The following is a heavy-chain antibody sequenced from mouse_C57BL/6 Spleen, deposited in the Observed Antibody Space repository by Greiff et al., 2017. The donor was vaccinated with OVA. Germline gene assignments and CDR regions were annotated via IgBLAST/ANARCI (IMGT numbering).Heavy chain of an antibody. CDR3: AKATTVVAGDAMDY. J-gene: IGHJ4*01. CDR2: IDPNSGGT. Sequence: QVQLQQPGAELVKPGASVKLSCKASGYTFTSYWMHWVKQRPGRGLEWIGRIDPNSGGTKYNEKFKSKATLTVDKPSSTAYMQLSSLTSEDSAVYYCAKATTVVAGDAMDYWGQGTSVTVSS. D-gene: IGHD1-1*01. V-gene: IGHV1-72*01. CDR1: GYTFTSYW.